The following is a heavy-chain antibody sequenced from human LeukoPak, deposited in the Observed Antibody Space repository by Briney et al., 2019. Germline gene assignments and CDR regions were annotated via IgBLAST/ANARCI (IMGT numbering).Heavy chain of an antibody. CDR3: ARDLAGIVGVTAWFDP. Sequence: ASVKVSFKASAYTFTSYAISWMRQAPGQGLEWMGWISVYNGNTNYAQKFQGRVTMTTDTSTNTVYMELRSLRFDDTAVYYCARDLAGIVGVTAWFDPWGQGTLVAVSS. V-gene: IGHV1-18*01. CDR1: AYTFTSYA. D-gene: IGHD1-26*01. CDR2: ISVYNGNT. J-gene: IGHJ5*02.